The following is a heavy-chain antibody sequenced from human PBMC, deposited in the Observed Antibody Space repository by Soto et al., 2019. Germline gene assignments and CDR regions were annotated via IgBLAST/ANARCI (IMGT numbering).Heavy chain of an antibody. D-gene: IGHD6-19*01. J-gene: IGHJ5*02. CDR1: GGSVSSSSYY. CDR3: ARGGIAVAGTNWFDP. V-gene: IGHV4-39*07. Sequence: SETLSLTCTVSGGSVSSSSYYWGWVRQPPGKGLEWIGSVYYSGSTYYNPSLESRVTISVDTSKNQFSLKLSSVTAADTAVYYCARGGIAVAGTNWFDPWGQGTLVTVSS. CDR2: VYYSGST.